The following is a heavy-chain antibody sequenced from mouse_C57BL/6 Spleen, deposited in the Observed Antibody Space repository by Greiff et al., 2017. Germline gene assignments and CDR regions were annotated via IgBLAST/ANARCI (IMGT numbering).Heavy chain of an antibody. CDR3: AIYYDDDEND. CDR1: GYTFTSYW. Sequence: QVHVKQPGAELVKPGASVKLSCKASGYTFTSYWMHWVKQRPGQGLEWIGIIHPNSGSTNYNEKFKSKATLTVDKSSSTAYMQLSSLTSEDSAVYYCAIYYDDDENDWGKGTTLTVSS. CDR2: IHPNSGST. J-gene: IGHJ2*01. D-gene: IGHD2-4*01. V-gene: IGHV1-64*01.